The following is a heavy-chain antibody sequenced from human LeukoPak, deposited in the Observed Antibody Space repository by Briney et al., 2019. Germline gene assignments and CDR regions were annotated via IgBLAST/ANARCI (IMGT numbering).Heavy chain of an antibody. J-gene: IGHJ6*03. Sequence: ASXXVSCKASGGTFSSYAISWVRQAPGQGLEWMGGIIPIFGKANYAQKFQGRVTNTAEESTSTAYMELSSLRSEDTAVYYCAAGVPAASKYYYYYYMDVWGKGTTVTVSS. CDR3: AAGVPAASKYYYYYYMDV. D-gene: IGHD2-2*01. CDR2: IIPIFGKA. V-gene: IGHV1-69*01. CDR1: GGTFSSYA.